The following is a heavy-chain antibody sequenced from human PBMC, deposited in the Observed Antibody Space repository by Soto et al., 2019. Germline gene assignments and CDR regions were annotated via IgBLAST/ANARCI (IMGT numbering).Heavy chain of an antibody. CDR3: ADIQKDSAAYYMDV. CDR2: ISGSGGST. Sequence: GGSLRLSCAASGFTFSSYAMSWVRQAPGKGLEWVSAISGSGGSTYYADSVKGRFTISRDNSKNTLFLQMNSLRAEDTAVYYCADIQKDSAAYYMDVWGKGTTVTVSS. V-gene: IGHV3-23*01. CDR1: GFTFSSYA. D-gene: IGHD1-1*01. J-gene: IGHJ6*03.